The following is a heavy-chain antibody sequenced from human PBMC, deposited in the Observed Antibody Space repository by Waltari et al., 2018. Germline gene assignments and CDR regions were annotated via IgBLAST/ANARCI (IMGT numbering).Heavy chain of an antibody. D-gene: IGHD3-3*01. CDR2: IYHSGST. Sequence: QVQLQESGPGLVKPSETLSLTCAVSGYSISSGYYWGWIRQPPGKGLEWIGSIYHSGSTYYNPSLKSRVTISVDTTKNQFSLKLSSVTAADTAVYYCAREVRFLEWFYFDYWGQGTLVTVSS. CDR3: AREVRFLEWFYFDY. J-gene: IGHJ4*02. CDR1: GYSISSGYY. V-gene: IGHV4-38-2*02.